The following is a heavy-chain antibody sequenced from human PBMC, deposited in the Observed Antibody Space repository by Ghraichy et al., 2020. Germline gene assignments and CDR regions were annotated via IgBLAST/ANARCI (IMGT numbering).Heavy chain of an antibody. D-gene: IGHD6-19*01. V-gene: IGHV3-23*01. Sequence: GGSLRLSCAASGFTFSSYAMSWVRQAPGKGLEWVSAISGSGGSTYYADSVKGRFTISRDNSKNTLYLQMNSLRAEDTAVYYCANPGYSSGWYYYYGMDVWGQGTTVTVSS. J-gene: IGHJ6*02. CDR2: ISGSGGST. CDR3: ANPGYSSGWYYYYGMDV. CDR1: GFTFSSYA.